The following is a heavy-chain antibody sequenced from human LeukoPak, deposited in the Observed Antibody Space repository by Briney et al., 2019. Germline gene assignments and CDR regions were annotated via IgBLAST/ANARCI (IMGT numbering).Heavy chain of an antibody. V-gene: IGHV4-61*02. CDR1: GGSISSGRYY. D-gene: IGHD3-10*01. CDR2: IYTSGSI. CDR3: ARELNLVRAVSYNWFDP. J-gene: IGHJ5*02. Sequence: SQTLSLTCTVSGGSISSGRYYWSWIRQPAGKGLEWIGRIYTSGSINYNSSLKSRVTISLDTPKNQFSLKLSSVTAADTAVYYCARELNLVRAVSYNWFDPWGQGTLVTVSS.